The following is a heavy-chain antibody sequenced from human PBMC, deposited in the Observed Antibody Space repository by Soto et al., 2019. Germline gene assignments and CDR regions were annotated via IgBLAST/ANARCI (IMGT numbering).Heavy chain of an antibody. D-gene: IGHD5-18*01. J-gene: IGHJ4*02. V-gene: IGHV2-5*02. CDR2: IYWDDDE. Sequence: QITLKESGPTLVKPTQTLTLTCTFSGFSLNTRGVGVGWIRQPPGKALEWLALIYWDDDEGYSPSLRSSLTITKDTAKNQVFLTMTNMDPVDSATYYCAQRPRGYIYHFDSWGQGTLVTVSS. CDR3: AQRPRGYIYHFDS. CDR1: GFSLNTRGVG.